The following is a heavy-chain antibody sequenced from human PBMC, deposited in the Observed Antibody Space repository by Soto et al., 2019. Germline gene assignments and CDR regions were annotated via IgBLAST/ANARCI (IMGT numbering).Heavy chain of an antibody. V-gene: IGHV3-23*01. D-gene: IGHD3-3*01. J-gene: IGHJ4*02. CDR3: AKDKERGGYDSDFDY. CDR2: ISGDFT. CDR1: GFTFGTYA. Sequence: PGGSLRLSCAAYGFTFGTYAMGWVRQAPGKGLEWVSTISGDFTYYAASVKGRFTISRDNSKNTLYLQMSGLSAEDTALYYCAKDKERGGYDSDFDYWGQGTLVTVSS.